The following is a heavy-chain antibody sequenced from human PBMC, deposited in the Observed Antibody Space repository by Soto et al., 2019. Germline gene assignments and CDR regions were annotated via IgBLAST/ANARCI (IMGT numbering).Heavy chain of an antibody. Sequence: SVKVSCKASGGTFSSYAISWVRQAPGQGLEWMGGIIPIFGTANYAQKLQGRVTMTTDTSTSTAYMELRSLRSDDTAVYYCARDDVPSYYYYGMDVWGQGTTVTVSS. J-gene: IGHJ6*02. CDR2: IIPIFGTA. CDR1: GGTFSSYA. V-gene: IGHV1-69*05. CDR3: ARDDVPSYYYYGMDV.